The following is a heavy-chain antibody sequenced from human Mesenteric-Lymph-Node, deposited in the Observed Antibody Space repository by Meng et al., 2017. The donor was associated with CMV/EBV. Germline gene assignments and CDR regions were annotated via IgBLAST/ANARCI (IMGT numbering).Heavy chain of an antibody. V-gene: IGHV3-21*01. J-gene: IGHJ4*02. CDR3: VRDNKDLLLDN. CDR1: GFTFSSYS. Sequence: GESLKISCAASGFTFSSYSMNWVRQAPGKGLEWVSSISSSSSYIYYADSVKGRFTISRDNAKNSLYLQMNSLRAEDTAVYYCVRDNKDLLLDNWGQGTLVTVSS. D-gene: IGHD2/OR15-2a*01. CDR2: ISSSSSYI.